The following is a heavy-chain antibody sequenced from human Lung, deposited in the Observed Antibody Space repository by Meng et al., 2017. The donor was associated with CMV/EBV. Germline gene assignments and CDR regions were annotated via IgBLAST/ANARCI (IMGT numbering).Heavy chain of an antibody. V-gene: IGHV3-33*06. CDR1: GFTFSSYA. Sequence: GESLKISCSPSGFTFSSYAMHWVRQAPGKGLEWVALVYYDGSNQYYSDPVRGRFNIYRDNSENTLFLQMNSLRGEDTGVYYCAKDCVTRWLAAEVDYYGMAAWGQGTTVTVSS. J-gene: IGHJ6*02. CDR2: VYYDGSNQ. D-gene: IGHD6-13*01. CDR3: AKDCVTRWLAAEVDYYGMAA.